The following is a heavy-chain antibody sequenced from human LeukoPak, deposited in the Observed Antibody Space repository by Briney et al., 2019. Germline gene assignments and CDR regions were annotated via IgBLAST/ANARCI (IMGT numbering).Heavy chain of an antibody. J-gene: IGHJ3*02. V-gene: IGHV3-53*04. CDR2: IYSGGST. Sequence: HPGGSLRLSCAASGFTVSSNYMSWVRQAPGKGLEWVSIIYSGGSTYYADSVKGRFTISRHNSKNTLYLQMNSLRAEDTAVYYCARDCGSDCSQAFDIWGQGTMVTVSS. CDR1: GFTVSSNY. CDR3: ARDCGSDCSQAFDI. D-gene: IGHD2-21*02.